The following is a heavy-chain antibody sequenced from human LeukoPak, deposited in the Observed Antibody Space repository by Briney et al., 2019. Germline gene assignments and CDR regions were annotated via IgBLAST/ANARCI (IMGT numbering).Heavy chain of an antibody. J-gene: IGHJ4*02. CDR1: GGSISSYY. Sequence: SETLSLTCTVSGGSISSYYWGWMRQPPGKGLEWIANIYYSGTTYYNPSLKSRVTISVDTSKNQFSLKLNSVTAADTAVYYCARVGRSNYGEYWGQGTLVTVSS. CDR3: ARVGRSNYGEY. CDR2: IYYSGTT. V-gene: IGHV4-39*01. D-gene: IGHD1-26*01.